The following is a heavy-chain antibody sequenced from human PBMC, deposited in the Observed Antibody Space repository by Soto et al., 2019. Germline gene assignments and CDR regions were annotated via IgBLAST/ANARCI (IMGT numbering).Heavy chain of an antibody. J-gene: IGHJ6*02. V-gene: IGHV1-2*02. CDR2: INPNSGGT. Sequence: ASVKVSCKASGYTFTGYYMHWVRQAPGQGLEWMGWINPNSGGTNYAQKFQDRVTMTRDTSISTAYMELSRLRSDDTAVYYCARLVGLEWLLNIYYYGMDVWGQGTTVTVSS. CDR3: ARLVGLEWLLNIYYYGMDV. CDR1: GYTFTGYY. D-gene: IGHD3-3*01.